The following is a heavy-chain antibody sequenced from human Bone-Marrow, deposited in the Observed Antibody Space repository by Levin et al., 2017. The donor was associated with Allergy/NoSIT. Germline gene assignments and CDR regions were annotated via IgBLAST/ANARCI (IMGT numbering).Heavy chain of an antibody. J-gene: IGHJ6*03. CDR3: ARDIDYYYYMDV. V-gene: IGHV4-61*01. CDR1: GASVNSGSNY. Sequence: SETLSLTCTVSGASVNSGSNYWSWIRQSPGKGLEWIGNIDYMGGTNYNPSLRSRVTISADTSKNQFSLNLSSVTAADTAVYYCARDIDYYYYMDVWGKGTTVTVS. D-gene: IGHD3-16*02. CDR2: IDYMGGT.